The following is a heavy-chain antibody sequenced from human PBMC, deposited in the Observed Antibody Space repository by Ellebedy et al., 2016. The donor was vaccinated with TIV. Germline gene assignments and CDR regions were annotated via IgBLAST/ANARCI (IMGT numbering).Heavy chain of an antibody. CDR2: IYFSGST. Sequence: MPGGSLRLSCTVSGGSFSTYYWSWIRQPPGKTLGYIGYIYFSGSTNYNPSLRSRVTISVDTSKNQFSLELTSVTAADTAVYYCARVGASSSWSYYFDYWGQGSLVTVSS. CDR3: ARVGASSSWSYYFDY. D-gene: IGHD6-13*01. J-gene: IGHJ4*02. V-gene: IGHV4-59*01. CDR1: GGSFSTYY.